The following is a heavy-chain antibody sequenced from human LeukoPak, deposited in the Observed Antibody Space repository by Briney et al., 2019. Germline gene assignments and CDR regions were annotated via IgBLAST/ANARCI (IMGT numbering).Heavy chain of an antibody. CDR1: GFTCSISA. D-gene: IGHD1-26*01. Sequence: GGSLRLSCAASGFTCSISAMTWVRQAPGKGLEWVSAINSGGDDTVHADSVKGRLTISRDNSKNTLYLQMNSLRAEDTAIYYCTKGGSYAPLDYWGQGTLVTVSS. CDR3: TKGGSYAPLDY. J-gene: IGHJ4*02. V-gene: IGHV3-23*01. CDR2: INSGGDDT.